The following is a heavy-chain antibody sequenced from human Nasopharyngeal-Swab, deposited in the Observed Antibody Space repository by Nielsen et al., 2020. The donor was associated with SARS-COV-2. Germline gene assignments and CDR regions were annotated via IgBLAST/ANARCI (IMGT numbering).Heavy chain of an antibody. J-gene: IGHJ4*02. CDR2: INHSGST. CDR3: ARGQGPRHYYDSSGYYYDVLGRGYYFDY. D-gene: IGHD3-22*01. Sequence: WIRQPPGKGLEWIGEINHSGSTNYNPSLKSRVTISVDTSKNQSSLKLSSVTAADTAVYYCARGQGPRHYYDSSGYYYDVLGRGYYFDYWGQGTLVTVSS. V-gene: IGHV4-34*01.